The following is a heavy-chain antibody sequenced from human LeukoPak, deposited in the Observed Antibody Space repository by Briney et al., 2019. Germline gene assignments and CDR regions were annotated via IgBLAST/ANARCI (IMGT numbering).Heavy chain of an antibody. CDR3: AICSSTRTHAFDI. Sequence: SETRSLTCAVSGYSISSGYYWGWIRQPPGKGLEWIGSIYHSGSTYYNPSLKSRVTISVDTSKNQFSLKLSSVTAADTAVYYCAICSSTRTHAFDIWGQGTMVTVSS. D-gene: IGHD2-2*01. V-gene: IGHV4-38-2*01. J-gene: IGHJ3*02. CDR1: GYSISSGYY. CDR2: IYHSGST.